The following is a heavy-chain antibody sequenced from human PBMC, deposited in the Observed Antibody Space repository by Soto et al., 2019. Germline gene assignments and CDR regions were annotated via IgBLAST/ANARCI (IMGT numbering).Heavy chain of an antibody. D-gene: IGHD4-17*01. V-gene: IGHV4-34*01. Sequence: NPSETLSLTCAVYGGSFSGYYWSWVRQPPGKGLEWIGEINHSGSTNYNPSLKSRVTMSVDTTKNQFSLKLSSVTAADTAVYYCARATGDYGGIDYWGHRLLVTVSS. CDR2: INHSGST. CDR3: ARATGDYGGIDY. CDR1: GGSFSGYY. J-gene: IGHJ4*01.